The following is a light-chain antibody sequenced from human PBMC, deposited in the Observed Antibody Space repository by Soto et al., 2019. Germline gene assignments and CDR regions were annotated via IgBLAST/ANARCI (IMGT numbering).Light chain of an antibody. Sequence: DIQMTQSPSTLSASVGDRVTITCRASQSISDWLAWYQQKPGKAPKLLLYKASSLESGVSSRFSGSGSGTEFTLTISSLQPDDFATYYCQQDNTGWTFVQGTKVEIK. CDR3: QQDNTGWT. J-gene: IGKJ1*01. CDR1: QSISDW. V-gene: IGKV1-5*03. CDR2: KAS.